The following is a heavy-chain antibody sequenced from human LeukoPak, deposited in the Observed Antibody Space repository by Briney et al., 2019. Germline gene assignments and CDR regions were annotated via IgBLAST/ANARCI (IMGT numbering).Heavy chain of an antibody. Sequence: GGSLRLSCAASGFTFDDYGMSWVRQAPGKGLEWVSGINWNGGSTVYADSVKGRFTISRDNAKNSLYLQMNSLRAEDTALYYCARVHSRDIVVVPAGERRYYFDYWGQGTLVTVSS. CDR2: INWNGGST. CDR3: ARVHSRDIVVVPAGERRYYFDY. D-gene: IGHD2-2*01. J-gene: IGHJ4*02. V-gene: IGHV3-20*04. CDR1: GFTFDDYG.